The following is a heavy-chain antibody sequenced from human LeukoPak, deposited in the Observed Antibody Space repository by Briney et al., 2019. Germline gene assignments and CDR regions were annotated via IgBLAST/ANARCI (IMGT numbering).Heavy chain of an antibody. J-gene: IGHJ6*02. Sequence: SQTLSLTCTVSGGSISSGDYYWSWIRQHPGKGLEWIGYIYYSGSTYYNPSLKSRVTISVDTSKNQFSLKLSSVTAADTAVYYCARDRLNTIVVPPNTYYYYYYGMDVWGQGTTVTVSS. CDR1: GGSISSGDYY. CDR2: IYYSGST. V-gene: IGHV4-31*03. D-gene: IGHD2-2*01. CDR3: ARDRLNTIVVPPNTYYYYYYGMDV.